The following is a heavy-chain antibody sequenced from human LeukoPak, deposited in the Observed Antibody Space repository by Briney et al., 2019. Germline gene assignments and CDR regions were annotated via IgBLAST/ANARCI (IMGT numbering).Heavy chain of an antibody. D-gene: IGHD6-19*01. V-gene: IGHV4-30-2*01. CDR3: ARLQWLVIPYFDY. CDR1: GGSISSGGYS. Sequence: SQTLSLTCAVSGGSISSGGYSWSWIRQPPGKGLEWIGYIYHSGSTYYNPSLKSRVTISVDTSKNQFSLKLSSVTAADTAVYYCARLQWLVIPYFDYWGQGTLVTVSS. J-gene: IGHJ4*02. CDR2: IYHSGST.